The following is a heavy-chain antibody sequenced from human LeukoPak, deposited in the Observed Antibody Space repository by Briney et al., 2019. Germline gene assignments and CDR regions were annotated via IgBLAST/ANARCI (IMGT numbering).Heavy chain of an antibody. D-gene: IGHD3-10*01. V-gene: IGHV3-23*01. CDR1: GFTFSSYS. Sequence: GGSLRLSCAASGFTFSSYSMNWVRQAPGKGPEWVATIGHSSGTWYADSVMGRFTVSRDNSKSTLYLEMNSLRGEDTAQYYCADFGSGSYIFDYWGQGSLVTVSS. CDR2: IGHSSGT. CDR3: ADFGSGSYIFDY. J-gene: IGHJ4*02.